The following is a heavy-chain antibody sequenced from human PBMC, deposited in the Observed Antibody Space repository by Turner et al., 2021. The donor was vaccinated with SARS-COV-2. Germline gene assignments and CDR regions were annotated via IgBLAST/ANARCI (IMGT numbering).Heavy chain of an antibody. CDR1: RDSPGGGLYF. V-gene: IGHV4-39*01. CDR3: VRHGVESRYFVY. Sequence: QLHLQESGPTLLKASETLSLTCNVSRDSPGGGLYFWGWIRQPPGKGLEWIGTVYGKGATYYKPSLRGRVTASVDTSKNQVFLSLRSVTAADTAVYYCVRHGVESRYFVYWGQGILVAVSS. D-gene: IGHD3-16*02. CDR2: VYGKGAT. J-gene: IGHJ4*02.